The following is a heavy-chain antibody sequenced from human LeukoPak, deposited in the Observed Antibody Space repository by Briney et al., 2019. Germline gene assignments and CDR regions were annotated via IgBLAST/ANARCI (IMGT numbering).Heavy chain of an antibody. J-gene: IGHJ4*02. V-gene: IGHV3-74*01. D-gene: IGHD1-26*01. CDR2: IKSDGSST. CDR3: ARGAYDAYYLDY. CDR1: GFTFSSYA. Sequence: GGSLRLSCAASGFTFSSYAMSWVRQAPGKGLVWVSRIKSDGSSTNYADSVKGRFTISRDNAKNTLHLQMNSLRADDTAVYYCARGAYDAYYLDYWGQGTLVTVSS.